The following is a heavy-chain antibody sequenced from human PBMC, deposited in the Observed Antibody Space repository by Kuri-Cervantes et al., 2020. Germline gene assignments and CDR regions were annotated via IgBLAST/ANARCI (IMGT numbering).Heavy chain of an antibody. CDR1: GFTFDDYA. D-gene: IGHD3-10*01. CDR2: ISWNSGSI. CDR3: ARGPYYGSGSYSNYFDY. J-gene: IGHJ4*02. Sequence: SLKISCAAPGFTFDDYAMHWVRQAPGKGLEWVSGISWNSGSIGYADSVKGRFTISRDNSKNSLYLQMNSLRTEDTALYYCARGPYYGSGSYSNYFDYWGQGTLVTVSS. V-gene: IGHV3-9*01.